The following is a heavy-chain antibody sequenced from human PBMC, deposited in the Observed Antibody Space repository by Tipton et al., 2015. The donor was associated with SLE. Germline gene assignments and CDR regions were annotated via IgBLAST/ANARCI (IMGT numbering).Heavy chain of an antibody. Sequence: LRLSCTVSGGSISSSSYYWSWIRQPAGKGLEWIGRIYTSGSTNYNPSLKSRVTISVDTSKNQFSLKLSSVTAADTAVYYCAGYDRVLGRGSHHYWYFDLWGRGTLVTVSS. V-gene: IGHV4-61*02. CDR2: IYTSGST. CDR3: AGYDRVLGRGSHHYWYFDL. D-gene: IGHD1-14*01. CDR1: GGSISSSSYY. J-gene: IGHJ2*01.